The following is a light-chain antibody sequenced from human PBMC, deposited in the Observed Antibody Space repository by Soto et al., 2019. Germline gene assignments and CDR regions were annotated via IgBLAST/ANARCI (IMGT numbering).Light chain of an antibody. CDR1: QSVSSY. V-gene: IGKV3-11*01. CDR2: DAS. CDR3: QQRSNWPRFT. Sequence: EIVLTQSPATLSLSPGERATLSCRASQSVSSYIAWYQQKPGQAPRLLIYDASNRATGIPARFSGSGSGTDFTLTTSSLEPEDFAAYYCQQRSNWPRFTFGPGTKVDIK. J-gene: IGKJ3*01.